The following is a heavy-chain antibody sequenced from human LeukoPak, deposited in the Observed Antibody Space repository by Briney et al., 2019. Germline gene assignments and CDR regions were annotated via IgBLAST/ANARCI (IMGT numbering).Heavy chain of an antibody. D-gene: IGHD6-6*01. J-gene: IGHJ3*02. CDR1: GFTFSSYD. Sequence: GGSLRLSCAASGFTFSSYDMHWVRQATGKGLEWVSAIGTAGDTYYPGSVKGRFTISRENAKNSLYLQMNSLRAGDTAVYYCAKVRGIAARGNDAFDIWGQGTMVTVSS. CDR2: IGTAGDT. V-gene: IGHV3-13*01. CDR3: AKVRGIAARGNDAFDI.